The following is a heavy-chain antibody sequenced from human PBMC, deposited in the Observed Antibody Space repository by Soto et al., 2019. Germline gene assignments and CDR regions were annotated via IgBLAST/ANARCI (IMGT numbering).Heavy chain of an antibody. CDR1: GSMFGQYA. D-gene: IGHD3-22*01. Sequence: SGGSLRLSCAASGSMFGQYAMSWVRLAPGKGLEWVSVVGPSGASTFYADSVRGRFTISRDNSENTLYLQMNSLRAADTALYFCARSYYYDSTGYYRTFDYWGPGTLVTVSS. V-gene: IGHV3-23*01. CDR2: VGPSGAST. J-gene: IGHJ4*02. CDR3: ARSYYYDSTGYYRTFDY.